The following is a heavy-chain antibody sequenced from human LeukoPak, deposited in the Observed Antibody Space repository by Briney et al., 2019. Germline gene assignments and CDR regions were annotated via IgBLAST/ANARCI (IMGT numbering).Heavy chain of an antibody. J-gene: IGHJ4*02. D-gene: IGHD2-2*01. CDR1: GFTFSSYA. Sequence: GRSPRLSCAASGFTFSSYAMHWVRQAPGKGLEWVAVISYDGSNKYYVDSVKGQFTISRDNSKNTLYLQMNSLRAEDTAVYYCARDGVVVVPAAMALNFDYWGQGTLVTVSS. CDR2: ISYDGSNK. CDR3: ARDGVVVVPAAMALNFDY. V-gene: IGHV3-30-3*01.